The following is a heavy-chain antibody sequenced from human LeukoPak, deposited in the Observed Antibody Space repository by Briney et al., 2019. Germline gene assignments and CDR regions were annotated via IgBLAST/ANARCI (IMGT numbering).Heavy chain of an antibody. CDR1: GFTFSSYG. CDR3: AKDLYGSGSYQIRLFDY. D-gene: IGHD3-10*01. CDR2: IRYDGSNK. V-gene: IGHV3-30*02. Sequence: QAGGSLRLSCAASGFTFSSYGMHWVRQAPGKGLEWVAFIRYDGSNKFYADSVKGRFTISRDNSKNTLYLQMNSLRAEDTAVYYCAKDLYGSGSYQIRLFDYWGQGTLVTVSS. J-gene: IGHJ4*02.